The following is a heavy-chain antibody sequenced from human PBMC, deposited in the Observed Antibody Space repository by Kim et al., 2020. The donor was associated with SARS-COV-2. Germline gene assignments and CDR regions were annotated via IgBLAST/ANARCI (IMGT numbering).Heavy chain of an antibody. CDR1: GGTFNRYT. D-gene: IGHD4-17*01. J-gene: IGHJ4*02. V-gene: IGHV1-69*13. CDR2: IIPIFGTS. Sequence: SVKVSCKASGGTFNRYTISWVRQAPGQGLEWMGGIIPIFGTSNYAQKFQGRVTITADESTSTAYMELSSLRSEDTAMYYCARDYGDYLSGDQRGTYYWGQGTLVTVSS. CDR3: ARDYGDYLSGDQRGTYY.